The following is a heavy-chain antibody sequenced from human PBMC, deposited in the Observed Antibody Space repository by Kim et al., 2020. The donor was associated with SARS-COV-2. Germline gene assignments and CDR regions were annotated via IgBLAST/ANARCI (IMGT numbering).Heavy chain of an antibody. CDR1: GFTFSRSW. V-gene: IGHV3-74*01. CDR2: IGGDGSST. Sequence: GGSLRLSCTASGFTFSRSWMYWVRQAQGEGLVWVSRIGGDGSSTTYADSVKGRFTISRDNAKNTLYLQMNSLGAEDTDVYCCFARGSEGSWGQGTLVTVSS. CDR3: FARGSEGS. J-gene: IGHJ5*02. D-gene: IGHD1-26*01.